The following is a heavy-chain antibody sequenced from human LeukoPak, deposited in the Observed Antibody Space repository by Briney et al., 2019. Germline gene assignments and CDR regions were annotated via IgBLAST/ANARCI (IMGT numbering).Heavy chain of an antibody. D-gene: IGHD3-22*01. Sequence: QAGGSLRLSCEASGFTFSAYSMSWVRQAPGRGLEWLSYISTSSTTIHYTDSVKGRFTISRDNAKNSLYLQLNSLRAEDTAVYYCAREGDYSDSGGYYRPFDYWGQGTLVTVSS. J-gene: IGHJ4*02. V-gene: IGHV3-48*01. CDR1: GFTFSAYS. CDR2: ISTSSTTI. CDR3: AREGDYSDSGGYYRPFDY.